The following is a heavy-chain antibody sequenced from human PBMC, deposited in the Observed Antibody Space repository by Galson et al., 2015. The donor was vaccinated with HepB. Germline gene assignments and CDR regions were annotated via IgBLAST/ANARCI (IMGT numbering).Heavy chain of an antibody. CDR2: ISYDGSNK. CDR3: ARDNTGIGYSYGFTYFDY. V-gene: IGHV3-30*04. J-gene: IGHJ4*02. CDR1: GFTFSSYA. Sequence: SLRLSCAASGFTFSSYAMHWVRQAPGKGLEWVAVISYDGSNKYYADSVKGRFTISRDNSKNTLYLQMNSLRAEDTAVYYCARDNTGIGYSYGFTYFDYWGQGTLVTVSS. D-gene: IGHD5-18*01.